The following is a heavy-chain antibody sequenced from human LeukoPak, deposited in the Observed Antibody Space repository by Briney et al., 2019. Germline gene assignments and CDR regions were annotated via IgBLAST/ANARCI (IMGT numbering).Heavy chain of an antibody. V-gene: IGHV1-2*02. CDR1: GYAFTGYY. CDR2: INPNSGGT. CDR3: ARILSGTYYYGSGSPRNPDY. J-gene: IGHJ4*02. Sequence: ASVKVSCKACGYAFTGYYMHWVRQAPGQGLEWMGSINPNSGGTNYAQKFQGRVTMTRDTSISTAYMELSRLRSDDTAVYYCARILSGTYYYGSGSPRNPDYWGQGTLVTVSS. D-gene: IGHD3-10*01.